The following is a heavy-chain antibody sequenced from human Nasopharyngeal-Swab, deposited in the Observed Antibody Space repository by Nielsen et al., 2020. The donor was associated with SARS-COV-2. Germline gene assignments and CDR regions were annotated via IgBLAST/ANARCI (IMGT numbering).Heavy chain of an antibody. CDR2: IGTAGDT. CDR1: GFTFSSYD. V-gene: IGHV3-13*01. CDR3: ARASFAGTYYYYYGMDV. Sequence: GKSLKISCAASGFTFSSYDMHWVRQATGKGLEWVSAIGTAGDTYYPGSVKGRFTISRENAKNSLYLQMNSLRAGDTAVYYCARASFAGTYYYYYGMDVWGQGTTVTVSS. J-gene: IGHJ6*02. D-gene: IGHD3-16*01.